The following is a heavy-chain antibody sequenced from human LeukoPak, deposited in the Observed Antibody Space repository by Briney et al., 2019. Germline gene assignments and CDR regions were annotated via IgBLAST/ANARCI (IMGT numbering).Heavy chain of an antibody. Sequence: GGSLRLSCAASGFTVNRNYMSWVRQAPGKGLEWVSVIYSGGSTYYADSVKGRFTISRDNSKNTLYLQMNSLRVEDTAVYYCARDPRAVAAYFDYWGQGTLVTVSS. CDR2: IYSGGST. CDR3: ARDPRAVAAYFDY. CDR1: GFTVNRNY. D-gene: IGHD6-19*01. V-gene: IGHV3-53*01. J-gene: IGHJ4*02.